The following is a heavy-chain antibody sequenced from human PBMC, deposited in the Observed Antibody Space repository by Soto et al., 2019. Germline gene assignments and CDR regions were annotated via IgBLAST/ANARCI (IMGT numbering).Heavy chain of an antibody. CDR3: ARGLVVVAATKGPPDY. CDR2: MNPNSGNT. Sequence: ASVKVSCKASGYTFTSYDINWVRQATGQGLEWMGWMNPNSGNTGYAQKFQGRVTMTRNTSISTAYMELSSLRSEDTAVYYCARGLVVVAATKGPPDYWGQGNLVTVSS. V-gene: IGHV1-8*01. CDR1: GYTFTSYD. D-gene: IGHD2-15*01. J-gene: IGHJ4*02.